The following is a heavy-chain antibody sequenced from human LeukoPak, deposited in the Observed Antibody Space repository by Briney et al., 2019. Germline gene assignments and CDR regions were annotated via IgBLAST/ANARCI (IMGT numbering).Heavy chain of an antibody. J-gene: IGHJ4*02. V-gene: IGHV4-38-2*01. D-gene: IGHD6-13*01. CDR3: SRQGSRSWYGDFDY. CDR2: IYHSGDT. CDR1: GYSISSGSN. Sequence: PSETLSLTCAVSGYSISSGSNWGWVRQSPGKGLEWIGSIYHSGDTYYNPSLRSRLTISVDKFKNQFSLKLTSMTAADTAVYYCSRQGSRSWYGDFDYWGQGTLVTVSS.